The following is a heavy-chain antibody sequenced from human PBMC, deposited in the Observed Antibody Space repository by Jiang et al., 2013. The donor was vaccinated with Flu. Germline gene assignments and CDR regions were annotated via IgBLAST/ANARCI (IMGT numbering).Heavy chain of an antibody. V-gene: IGHV3-11*06. CDR1: GFTFSDYY. Sequence: SLRLSCAASGFTFSDYYMSWIRQAPGKGLEWVSYISSSSSYTNYADSVKGRFTTSRDNAKNSLYLQMNSLRAEDTAVYYCARDAPDYGIYYYYYYGMDVWGKGTTVTVSS. CDR3: ARDAPDYGIYYYYYYGMDV. CDR2: ISSSSSYT. D-gene: IGHD4-17*01. J-gene: IGHJ6*04.